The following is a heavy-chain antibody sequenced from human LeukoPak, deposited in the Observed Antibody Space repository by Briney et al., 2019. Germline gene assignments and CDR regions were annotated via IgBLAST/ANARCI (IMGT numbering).Heavy chain of an antibody. J-gene: IGHJ6*02. Sequence: GGSLRLSCAASGFTFSTYAMHWVRQAPGKGLEWVAVISYDGSNKYCGDTVMGRFTISRDNSKNTLYLQMNSLRGEDTAVYYCAKAERGYSGDYAMDVWGQGTTVTVSS. CDR1: GFTFSTYA. CDR3: AKAERGYSGDYAMDV. CDR2: ISYDGSNK. D-gene: IGHD5-12*01. V-gene: IGHV3-30*18.